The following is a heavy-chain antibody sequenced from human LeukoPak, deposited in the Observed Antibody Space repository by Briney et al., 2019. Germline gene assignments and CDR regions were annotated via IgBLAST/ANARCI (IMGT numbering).Heavy chain of an antibody. CDR3: ARDSRGYSGTNWFDP. CDR1: GFTFSSYT. J-gene: IGHJ5*02. V-gene: IGHV3-48*01. Sequence: GGSLRLSCAASGFTFSSYTMNWVRQAPGKGLEWVSYISSGNSNIYYADSVKGRFTISRDNAKNSLYLQMNSLRAEDTAVYYCARDSRGYSGTNWFDPWGQGTLVTVSS. CDR2: ISSGNSNI. D-gene: IGHD5-12*01.